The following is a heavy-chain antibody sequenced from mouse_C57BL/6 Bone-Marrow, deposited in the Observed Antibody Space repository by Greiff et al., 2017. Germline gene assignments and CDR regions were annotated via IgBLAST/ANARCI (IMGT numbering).Heavy chain of an antibody. V-gene: IGHV1-18*01. D-gene: IGHD2-12*01. CDR1: GYTFTDYN. CDR3: ARRGYYREFAY. Sequence: EVKLEESGPELVKPGASVKIPCKASGYTFTDYNMDWVKQSHGKSLEWIGDINPNNGGTIYNQKFKGKATLTVDKSSSTAYMELRSLTSEDTAVYYCARRGYYREFAYWGQGTLVTVSA. CDR2: INPNNGGT. J-gene: IGHJ3*01.